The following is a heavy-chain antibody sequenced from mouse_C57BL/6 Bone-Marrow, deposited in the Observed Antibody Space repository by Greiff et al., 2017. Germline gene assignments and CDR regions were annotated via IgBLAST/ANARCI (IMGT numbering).Heavy chain of an antibody. D-gene: IGHD1-1*01. J-gene: IGHJ3*01. CDR2: IDPSDSYT. V-gene: IGHV1-69*01. Sequence: QVQLQQPGAELVMPGASVKLSCKASGYTFTSYWMHWVKQRPGQGLEWIGEIDPSDSYTNYNQKFKGKSTLTVDKSSSAAYMQLSSLTSEDSAVYYCAREEGIYYYGPWLAYWGQGTLVTVSA. CDR3: AREEGIYYYGPWLAY. CDR1: GYTFTSYW.